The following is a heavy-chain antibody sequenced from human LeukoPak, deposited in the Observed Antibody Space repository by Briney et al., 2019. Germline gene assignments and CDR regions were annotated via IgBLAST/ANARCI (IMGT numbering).Heavy chain of an antibody. D-gene: IGHD2-15*01. CDR1: GGSISSYY. V-gene: IGHV4-4*07. Sequence: PSETLSLTCTVSGGSISSYYWSWIRQPAGKGLEWIGRIYTSGSTNYNPSLKSRVTMSVDTSKNQFSLKLSSVTAADTAVYYFARVLGGSPPYDAFDIWGQGTMVTVSS. CDR2: IYTSGST. J-gene: IGHJ3*02. CDR3: ARVLGGSPPYDAFDI.